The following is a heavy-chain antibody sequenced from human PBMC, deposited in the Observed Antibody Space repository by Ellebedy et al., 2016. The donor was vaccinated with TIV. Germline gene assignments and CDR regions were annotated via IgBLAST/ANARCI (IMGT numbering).Heavy chain of an antibody. CDR2: IKEDGSDK. CDR3: ATDPFNIEEAASFNS. J-gene: IGHJ4*02. V-gene: IGHV3-7*01. CDR1: GFTFTNHW. Sequence: GGSLRLXXAASGFTFTNHWMTWVRQAPGKGLEWVANIKEDGSDKYYVDSVKGRFTISRDNAKKSLYLQLNSLRAEDTAVYYCATDPFNIEEAASFNSWGQGTLVTVSS. D-gene: IGHD6-19*01.